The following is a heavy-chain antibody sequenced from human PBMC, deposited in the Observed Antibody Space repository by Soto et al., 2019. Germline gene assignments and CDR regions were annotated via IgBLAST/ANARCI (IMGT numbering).Heavy chain of an antibody. D-gene: IGHD6-6*01. CDR1: GGSISSSSYY. Sequence: SETLSLTCTVSGGSISSSSYYWGWIHQPPGKGLEWIGSIYYSGSTYYNPSLKSRVTISVDTSKNQFSLKLSSVTAADTAVYYCARHGPLGEYSSSYYFDYWGQGTLVTVSS. V-gene: IGHV4-39*01. J-gene: IGHJ4*02. CDR3: ARHGPLGEYSSSYYFDY. CDR2: IYYSGST.